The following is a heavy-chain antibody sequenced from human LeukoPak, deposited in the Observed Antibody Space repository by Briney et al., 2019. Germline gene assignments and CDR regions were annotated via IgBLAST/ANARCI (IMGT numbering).Heavy chain of an antibody. CDR2: IIPIFGTA. V-gene: IGHV1-69*06. CDR3: ARHLQSLIDYSTPFDP. CDR1: GGTFTSYA. Sequence: SVKVSCKASGGTFTSYAISWVRQAPGQGLEWMGGIIPIFGTANYAQKFQGRVTITADKSTSTAYMELSSLGSEDTAVYYCARHLQSLIDYSTPFDPWGQGTLVTVSS. D-gene: IGHD4-11*01. J-gene: IGHJ5*02.